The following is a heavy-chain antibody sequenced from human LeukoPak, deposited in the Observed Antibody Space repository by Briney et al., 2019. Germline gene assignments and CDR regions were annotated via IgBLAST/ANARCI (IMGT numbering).Heavy chain of an antibody. D-gene: IGHD6-13*01. Sequence: PSETLSLTCTVSGGSISSYYWSWIRQPPGKGLEWIGYIYYSGSTNYNPSLKNRVTISVDTSKNQFSLKLSSVTAADTAVYYCARDRPLIAAAGTDAFDIWGQGTMVTVSS. J-gene: IGHJ3*02. CDR1: GGSISSYY. CDR3: ARDRPLIAAAGTDAFDI. CDR2: IYYSGST. V-gene: IGHV4-59*01.